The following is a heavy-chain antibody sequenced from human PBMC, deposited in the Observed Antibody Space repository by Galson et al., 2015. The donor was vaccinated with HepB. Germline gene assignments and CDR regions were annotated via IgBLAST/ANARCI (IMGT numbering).Heavy chain of an antibody. J-gene: IGHJ3*02. CDR3: AKGGYGSGTYLDDRDAFDI. CDR1: GFTFSTYG. V-gene: IGHV3-30*18. Sequence: SLRLSCAASGFTFSTYGMLWVRQALGKGLEWVAVVSYDGTKKYYADSVKGRLTISRDNSKSTLYLHMNSLTAEDAAVYYCAKGGYGSGTYLDDRDAFDIWGQGTMVTVSS. CDR2: VSYDGTKK. D-gene: IGHD3-10*01.